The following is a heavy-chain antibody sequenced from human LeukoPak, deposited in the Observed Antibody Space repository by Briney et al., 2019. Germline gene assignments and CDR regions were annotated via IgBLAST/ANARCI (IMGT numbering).Heavy chain of an antibody. CDR1: GGSISSGSYY. CDR3: ARGSYSSGWSPGYYFDY. V-gene: IGHV4-61*02. Sequence: PSQTLSLTCTVCGGSISSGSYYWSWIRQPAGKGVEWIGRIYTSGSTTYNPSRKSRVTISVDTSKNQFSLKLSSVTAADTAVYYCARGSYSSGWSPGYYFDYWGQGTLVTVSS. J-gene: IGHJ4*02. D-gene: IGHD6-19*01. CDR2: IYTSGST.